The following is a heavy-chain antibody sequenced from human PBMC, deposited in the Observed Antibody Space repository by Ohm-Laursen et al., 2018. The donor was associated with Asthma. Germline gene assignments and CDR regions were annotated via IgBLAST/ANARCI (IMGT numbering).Heavy chain of an antibody. J-gene: IGHJ4*02. Sequence: SLRLSCAASGFTFSDYFMHWVRQGPGQGLVWISHIFPDGRHTNYADSVKGRFTISRDNSKNTVYLQMNSLRAEDTAVYYCAKDGYYYDSSGYPFEYWGQGTLVTVSS. V-gene: IGHV3-74*01. CDR2: IFPDGRHT. D-gene: IGHD3-22*01. CDR3: AKDGYYYDSSGYPFEY. CDR1: GFTFSDYF.